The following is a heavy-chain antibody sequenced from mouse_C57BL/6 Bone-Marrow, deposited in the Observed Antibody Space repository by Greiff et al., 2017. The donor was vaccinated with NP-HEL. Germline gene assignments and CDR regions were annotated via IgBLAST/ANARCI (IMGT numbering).Heavy chain of an antibody. Sequence: QVQLQQPGAELVMPGASVKLSCKASGYTFTSYWMHWVKQRPGQGLEWIGEIDPSDSYTKYNQKFKGKSTLTVDNSSSTAYMQLSSLTSEDSAVYDCARNYDYDWNYFDYWGQGTTLTVSS. V-gene: IGHV1-69*01. J-gene: IGHJ2*01. CDR1: GYTFTSYW. CDR3: ARNYDYDWNYFDY. D-gene: IGHD2-4*01. CDR2: IDPSDSYT.